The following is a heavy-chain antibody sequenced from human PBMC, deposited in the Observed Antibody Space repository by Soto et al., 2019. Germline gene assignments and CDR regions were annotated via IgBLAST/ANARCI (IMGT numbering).Heavy chain of an antibody. CDR3: ASSRRRYCSGGSRYGPGAFDF. CDR1: GVTFSTDV. CDR2: IWYDGSNK. V-gene: IGHV3-33*01. J-gene: IGHJ3*01. D-gene: IGHD2-15*01. Sequence: RGSRRLSCAASGVTFSTDVVHGGRQAPGKGLEWVAVIWYDGSNKYYADSVKGRFTISRDNSKNTLYLQMNSLRAEDTAVYYCASSRRRYCSGGSRYGPGAFDFWGQATMVTVS.